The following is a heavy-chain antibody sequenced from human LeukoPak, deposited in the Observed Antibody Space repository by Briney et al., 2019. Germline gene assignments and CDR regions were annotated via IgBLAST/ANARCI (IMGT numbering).Heavy chain of an antibody. V-gene: IGHV4-59*12. CDR1: GATIKSYY. D-gene: IGHD1-26*01. Sequence: PSETLSLTCTVSGATIKSYYWSWIRQSPGKGLEWIADIHYAGSTNYNPSLKSRVTISVDTSKNQFSLKLSSVTAADTAVYYCARGTGVEVGATWYYYGMDVWGQGTTVTVSS. J-gene: IGHJ6*02. CDR3: ARGTGVEVGATWYYYGMDV. CDR2: IHYAGST.